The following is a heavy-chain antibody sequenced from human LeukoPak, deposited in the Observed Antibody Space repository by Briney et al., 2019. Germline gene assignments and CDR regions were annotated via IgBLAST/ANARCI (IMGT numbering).Heavy chain of an antibody. D-gene: IGHD1/OR15-1a*01. CDR2: IYYSGSI. V-gene: IGHV4-59*01. CDR1: GGSISGYY. CDR3: VRNTLGHYDAFDI. J-gene: IGHJ3*02. Sequence: SETLSLTCTVSGGSISGYYWSWIRQPPGKGLEWIGYIYYSGSINYNSSLKSRVTISVDTSRNQFSLELSSMTAADTAVYYCVRNTLGHYDAFDIWGQGTMVTVSS.